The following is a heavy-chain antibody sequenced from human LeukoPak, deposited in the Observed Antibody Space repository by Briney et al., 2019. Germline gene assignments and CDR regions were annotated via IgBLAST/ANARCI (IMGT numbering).Heavy chain of an antibody. V-gene: IGHV3-48*01. J-gene: IGHJ5*02. CDR1: GFSFSSYC. Sequence: GGSLRLSCEGSGFSFSSYCMNWVRQAPGKGPEWVSYISSSSTTIYYADSVKGRFTISRDNSKNTLYLQMNSLRAEDTAVYYCARDPDYCSGGSCYSDPGSWGQGTLVTVSS. CDR3: ARDPDYCSGGSCYSDPGS. CDR2: ISSSSTTI. D-gene: IGHD2-15*01.